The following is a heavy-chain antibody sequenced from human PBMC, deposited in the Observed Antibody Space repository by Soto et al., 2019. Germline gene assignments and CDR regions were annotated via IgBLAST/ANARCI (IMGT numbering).Heavy chain of an antibody. J-gene: IGHJ5*02. CDR3: AKDGGREGYFGNWFDP. Sequence: SVTVSCKASGGTFSNYAITCVRQAPGQGLEWLGRIIPMFGTTDYAQKFQGRVTITADESTTTAYMELSSLRSDDTAVYYCAKDGGREGYFGNWFDPWGQGSLVTAPQ. V-gene: IGHV1-69*13. D-gene: IGHD2-15*01. CDR2: IIPMFGTT. CDR1: GGTFSNYA.